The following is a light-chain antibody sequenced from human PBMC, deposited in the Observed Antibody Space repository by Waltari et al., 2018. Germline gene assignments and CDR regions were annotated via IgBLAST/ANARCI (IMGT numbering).Light chain of an antibody. CDR3: QQRSNWPPIT. Sequence: EIVLTQSPATLSLSPGERATLSCWASQSVSSYLAWYQQKPGQAPRLLIYDASNRATGIPARFSGSGSGTDFTLTISSLEPEDFAFYYCQQRSNWPPITFGQGTRLEIK. CDR1: QSVSSY. CDR2: DAS. J-gene: IGKJ5*01. V-gene: IGKV3-11*01.